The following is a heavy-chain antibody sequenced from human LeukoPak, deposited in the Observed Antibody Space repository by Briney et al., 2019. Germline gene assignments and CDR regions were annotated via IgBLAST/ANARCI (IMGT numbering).Heavy chain of an antibody. CDR3: ARGEVGGGNSYFDY. CDR1: GGSISSSNW. Sequence: PSETLSLTCAVSGGSISSSNWWSWVRQPPGKGLEWIGEIYHSGSTNYNPSLKSRITISVDKSKNQFSLKLSSVTAADTAVYYCARGEVGGGNSYFDYWGQGTLVTVSS. D-gene: IGHD4-23*01. V-gene: IGHV4-4*02. CDR2: IYHSGST. J-gene: IGHJ4*02.